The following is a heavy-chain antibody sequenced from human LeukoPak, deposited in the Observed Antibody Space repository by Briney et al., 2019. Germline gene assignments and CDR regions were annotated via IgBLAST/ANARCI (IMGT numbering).Heavy chain of an antibody. CDR1: GGTFSSYA. J-gene: IGHJ6*02. Sequence: SVKVSCKASGGTFSSYAISWVRQAPGQGLEWMGGIIPIFGTANYAQKFQGRVTITADESTSTAYMELSSLRSEDTAVYYCVRACIAAAGYYYYYGMDVWGQGTTVTVSS. CDR2: IIPIFGTA. V-gene: IGHV1-69*13. D-gene: IGHD6-13*01. CDR3: VRACIAAAGYYYYYGMDV.